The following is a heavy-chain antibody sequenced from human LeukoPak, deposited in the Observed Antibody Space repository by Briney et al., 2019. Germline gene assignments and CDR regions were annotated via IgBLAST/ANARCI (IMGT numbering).Heavy chain of an antibody. CDR2: INHSGST. V-gene: IGHV4-34*01. D-gene: IGHD6-6*01. CDR1: GGSFSGYY. Sequence: SETLSLTCAVYGGSFSGYYWSWIRQPPGKGLEWIGEINHSGSTNYNPSLKSRVTISVDTSKNQFSLKLSSVTAADTAVYYCARGRSSSSLDYWGQGTLVTVSS. CDR3: ARGRSSSSLDY. J-gene: IGHJ4*02.